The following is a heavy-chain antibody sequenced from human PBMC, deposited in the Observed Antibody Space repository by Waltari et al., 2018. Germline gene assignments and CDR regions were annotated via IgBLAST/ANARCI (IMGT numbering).Heavy chain of an antibody. CDR3: ARKGGRGYTYGPFYYDS. D-gene: IGHD5-18*01. CDR1: GFRFSDYW. V-gene: IGHV3-74*01. CDR2: IKSDGSGI. J-gene: IGHJ4*02. Sequence: EVQLVEAGGDIVQPGGSLRLSCAASGFRFSDYWLHWVRQVPGKVLVVFPHIKSDGSGISYADSVKGRFTISRDNSKNMLYLQLNRLRAEDTAVYYCARKGGRGYTYGPFYYDSWGQGTLVTVSS.